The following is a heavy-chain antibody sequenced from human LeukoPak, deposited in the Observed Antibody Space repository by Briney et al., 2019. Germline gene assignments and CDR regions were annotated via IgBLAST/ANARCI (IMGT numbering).Heavy chain of an antibody. J-gene: IGHJ4*02. V-gene: IGHV3-74*01. Sequence: QSGGSLRLSCAASGFTFSSYWMHWVRQAPGKGLVWVSRINSDGSSTSYADSVKGRFTISRDNSKNTLYLQMNSLRAEDTAVYYCAKEMGYNWNSFDYWGQGTLVTVSS. CDR1: GFTFSSYW. D-gene: IGHD1-20*01. CDR3: AKEMGYNWNSFDY. CDR2: INSDGSST.